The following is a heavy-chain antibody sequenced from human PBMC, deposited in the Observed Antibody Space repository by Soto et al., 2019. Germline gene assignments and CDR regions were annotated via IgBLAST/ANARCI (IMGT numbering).Heavy chain of an antibody. CDR2: IFYSGST. J-gene: IGHJ4*02. D-gene: IGHD3-3*01. V-gene: IGHV4-61*01. CDR1: GGSVSSGSYY. CDR3: ARGMSGDLTWALY. Sequence: SETLSLTCTVSGGSVSSGSYYWNWIRQPPGKGLEWIGCIFYSGSTNYNPSLKSRVTISVDTSKNQFSLKLSSVTAADTAVYYCARGMSGDLTWALYWGQGTLVTVSS.